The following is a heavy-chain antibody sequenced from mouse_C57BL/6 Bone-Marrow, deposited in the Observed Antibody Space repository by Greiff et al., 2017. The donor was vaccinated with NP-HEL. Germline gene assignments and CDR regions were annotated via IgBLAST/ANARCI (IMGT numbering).Heavy chain of an antibody. CDR3: ARKDYYPYAMDY. V-gene: IGHV1-4*01. Sequence: QVQLQQSGAELARPGASVKMSCKASGYTFTSYTMHWVKQRPGQGLEWIGYINPSSGYTKYNQKFKDKATLTADKSSSTAYMQLSSLTSEDSAVCYCARKDYYPYAMDYWGQGTSVTVSS. J-gene: IGHJ4*01. D-gene: IGHD1-1*01. CDR1: GYTFTSYT. CDR2: INPSSGYT.